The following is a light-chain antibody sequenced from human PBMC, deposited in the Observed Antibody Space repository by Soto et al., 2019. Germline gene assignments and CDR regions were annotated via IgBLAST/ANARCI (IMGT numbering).Light chain of an antibody. CDR1: SGSIDRNY. Sequence: FMLTQPHSVSEAPGKTVTISCTRSSGSIDRNYEQWYQQRPGSAPTTLIYEHNERPSGIPDRFSGSIDSSSNSASLTISGLTTEYEADYNCQSYDSIKPMVFGGGTDLTVL. J-gene: IGLJ2*01. CDR2: EHN. V-gene: IGLV6-57*04. CDR3: QSYDSIKPMV.